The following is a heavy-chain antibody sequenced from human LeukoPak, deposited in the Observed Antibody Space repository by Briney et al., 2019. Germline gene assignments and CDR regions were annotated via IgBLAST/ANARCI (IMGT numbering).Heavy chain of an antibody. D-gene: IGHD2-15*01. V-gene: IGHV3-23*01. CDR1: GFTFSSYA. CDR3: AKDPSTPWQLPLYYFDY. J-gene: IGHJ4*02. Sequence: PGGSLRLSCAASGFTFSSYAMSWVRQAPGKGLEWVSAISGSGGSTYYADSVKGRFTISRDNSKNTLYLQMNSLRAEDTAVYYCAKDPSTPWQLPLYYFDYWGQGTLVTVSS. CDR2: ISGSGGST.